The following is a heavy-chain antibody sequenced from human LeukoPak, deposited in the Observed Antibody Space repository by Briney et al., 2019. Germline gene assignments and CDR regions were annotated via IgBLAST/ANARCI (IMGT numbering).Heavy chain of an antibody. CDR2: INSGSTYT. J-gene: IGHJ4*02. Sequence: GGSLRLSCAASGFTFSSYMMNWVRQAPGKGLEWVSSINSGSTYTYYTESVKGRFTVSRDNAKNSLFLQMNSLRAEDTAIYYCARSLTTLAYEGYWGQGTLVTVSS. CDR3: ARSLTTLAYEGY. CDR1: GFTFSSYM. D-gene: IGHD1-1*01. V-gene: IGHV3-21*01.